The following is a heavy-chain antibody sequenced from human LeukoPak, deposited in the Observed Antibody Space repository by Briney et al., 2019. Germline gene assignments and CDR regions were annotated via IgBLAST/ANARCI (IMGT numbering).Heavy chain of an antibody. CDR3: ARASRGHDY. CDR2: IYYSGST. V-gene: IGHV4-39*07. CDR1: GGSISSSSYY. D-gene: IGHD3-10*01. J-gene: IGHJ4*02. Sequence: KPSETLSLTCTVSGGSISSSSYYWGWIRQPPGKGLEWIGNIYYSGSTYYNPSLKSRVTISVDTSKNQFSLKLSSVTAADTAVYYCARASRGHDYWGQGTLVTVSS.